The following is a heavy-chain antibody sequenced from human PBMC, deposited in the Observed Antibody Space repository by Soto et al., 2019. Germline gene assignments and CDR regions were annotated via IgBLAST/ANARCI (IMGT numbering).Heavy chain of an antibody. CDR3: ARHSGYDSFYYMDV. D-gene: IGHD5-12*01. CDR2: IYYSGST. Sequence: SETLSLTCTVSGGSISSYYWSWIRQPPGKGLEWIGYIYYSGSTNYNPSLKSRVTISVDTSKNQFSLKLSSVTAADTAVYYCARHSGYDSFYYMDVWGKGTTVTVSS. V-gene: IGHV4-59*08. CDR1: GGSISSYY. J-gene: IGHJ6*03.